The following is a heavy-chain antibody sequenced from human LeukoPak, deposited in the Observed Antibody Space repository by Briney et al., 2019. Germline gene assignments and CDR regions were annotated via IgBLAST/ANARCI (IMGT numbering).Heavy chain of an antibody. CDR1: GITFSSYG. D-gene: IGHD4-23*01. V-gene: IGHV3-30*19. Sequence: PGGSLRLSCAASGITFSSYGMHWVRQAPGKGLEWVAVISYDGSNKYYADSVKGRFTISRDNSKNTLYLQMNSLRAEDTAVYYCARESYPGKFDYWGQGTLVTASS. J-gene: IGHJ4*02. CDR2: ISYDGSNK. CDR3: ARESYPGKFDY.